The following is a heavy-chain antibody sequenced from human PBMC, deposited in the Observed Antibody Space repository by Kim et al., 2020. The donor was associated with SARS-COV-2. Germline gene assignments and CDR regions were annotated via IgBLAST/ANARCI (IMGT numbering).Heavy chain of an antibody. J-gene: IGHJ6*02. V-gene: IGHV4-59*01. D-gene: IGHD3-10*01. CDR1: GGSISSYY. CDR3: ASSYGSGSYGYYYYYGMDV. Sequence: SETLSLTCTVSGGSISSYYWSWIRQPPGKGLEWIGYIYYSGSTNYNPSLKSRVTISVDTSKNQFSLKLSSVTAADTAVYYCASSYGSGSYGYYYYYGMDVWGQGTTGTVSS. CDR2: IYYSGST.